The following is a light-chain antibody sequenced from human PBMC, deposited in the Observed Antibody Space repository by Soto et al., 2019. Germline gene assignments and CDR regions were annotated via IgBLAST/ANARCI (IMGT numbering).Light chain of an antibody. Sequence: AIRMTQXPXXFSASTGDRVTITCRASQGISSYLAWYQQKPGKAPKLLIYAASTLQSGVPSRFSGSGSGTDFTLTISCLQSEDFATYYCQQYYSYPLTFGGGTKVEIK. CDR2: AAS. CDR1: QGISSY. V-gene: IGKV1-8*01. J-gene: IGKJ4*01. CDR3: QQYYSYPLT.